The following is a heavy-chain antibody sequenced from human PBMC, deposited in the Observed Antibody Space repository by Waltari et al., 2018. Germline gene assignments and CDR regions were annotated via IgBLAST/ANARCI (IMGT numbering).Heavy chain of an antibody. V-gene: IGHV4-34*01. Sequence: QVQLQQWGAGLLKPSETLSLTCAVYGGSFSGHYWSWTRQPPGKGLEWIGEINHSGSTNYNPSLKSRVTISVDTSKNQFSLKLSSVTAADTAVYYCARGVQTYYFDYWGQGTLVTVSS. CDR3: ARGVQTYYFDY. J-gene: IGHJ4*02. CDR1: GGSFSGHY. D-gene: IGHD1-1*01. CDR2: INHSGST.